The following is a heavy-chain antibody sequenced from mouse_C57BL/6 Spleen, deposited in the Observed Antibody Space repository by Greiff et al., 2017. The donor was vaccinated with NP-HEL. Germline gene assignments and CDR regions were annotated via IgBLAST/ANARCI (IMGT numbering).Heavy chain of an antibody. V-gene: IGHV2-2*01. CDR2: IWSGGST. CDR1: GFSLTSYG. Sequence: VQRVESGPGLVQPSQSLSITCTVSGFSLTSYGVHWVRQSPGKGLEWLGVIWSGGSTDYNAAFISRLSISKDNSKSQVFFKMNSLQADDTAIYYCARVAKDAMDYWGQGTSVTVSS. CDR3: ARVAKDAMDY. J-gene: IGHJ4*01. D-gene: IGHD1-1*01.